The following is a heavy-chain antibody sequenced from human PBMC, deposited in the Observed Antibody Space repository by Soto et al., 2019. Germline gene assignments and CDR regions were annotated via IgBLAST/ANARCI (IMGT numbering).Heavy chain of an antibody. V-gene: IGHV1-18*01. CDR2: ISAYNGNT. CDR1: GYTFTSYG. CDR3: ARVAPGYSGYDLISFDY. Sequence: GASVKVSCKASGYTFTSYGISWVRQAPGQGLEWMGWISAYNGNTNYAQKLQGRVTMTTDTSTSTAYMELRSLRSDDTAVYYCARVAPGYSGYDLISFDYWGQGTLVTVSS. J-gene: IGHJ4*02. D-gene: IGHD5-12*01.